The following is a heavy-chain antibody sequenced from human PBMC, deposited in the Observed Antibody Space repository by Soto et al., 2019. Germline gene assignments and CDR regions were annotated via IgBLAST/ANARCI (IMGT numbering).Heavy chain of an antibody. CDR2: IIPILGIA. J-gene: IGHJ5*02. CDR3: ASGDYSDYNWFAP. Sequence: QVQLVQSGAEVKKPGSSVKVSCKASGGTFSSYTISWVRQAPGQGLEWMGRIIPILGIANYAQKFQGRVPITADRXTSTAYMELSSLRSEDTAVYYCASGDYSDYNWFAPWGQGTLVTVSS. D-gene: IGHD4-17*01. V-gene: IGHV1-69*02. CDR1: GGTFSSYT.